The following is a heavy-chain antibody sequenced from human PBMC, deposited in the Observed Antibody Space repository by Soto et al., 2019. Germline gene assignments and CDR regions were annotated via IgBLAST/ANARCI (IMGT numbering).Heavy chain of an antibody. CDR2: IYPGDSDT. CDR3: AGLRLGELDWFDP. D-gene: IGHD3-16*01. Sequence: GESLKISCKGSGYSFTSYWIGWVRQMPGKGLEWMGVIYPGDSDTRYSSSFQGQVTISADKSISTAYLQWSSLKASDTAMYYCAGLRLGELDWFDPWGQGTLVTVSS. V-gene: IGHV5-51*01. J-gene: IGHJ5*02. CDR1: GYSFTSYW.